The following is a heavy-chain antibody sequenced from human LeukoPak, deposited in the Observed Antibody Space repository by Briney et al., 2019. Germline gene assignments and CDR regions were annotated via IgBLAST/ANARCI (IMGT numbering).Heavy chain of an antibody. J-gene: IGHJ4*02. CDR1: GYSISSGYY. CDR3: ARFYYGDFTFDY. D-gene: IGHD4-17*01. Sequence: SETLSLTCTVSGYSISSGYYWGWIRQPPGKGLEWIGNIYHSGSTYYNPSLKSRDTISIDTSKNQFSLNLSSVTATDTAVYYCARFYYGDFTFDYWGQGTLVTVSS. CDR2: IYHSGST. V-gene: IGHV4-38-2*02.